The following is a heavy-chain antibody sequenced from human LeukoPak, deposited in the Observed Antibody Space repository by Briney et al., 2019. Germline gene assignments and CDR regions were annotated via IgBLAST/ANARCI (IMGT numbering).Heavy chain of an antibody. V-gene: IGHV4-59*01. J-gene: IGHJ4*02. D-gene: IGHD6-19*01. CDR3: ATGHSSGWFDY. CDR2: ISYSATT. Sequence: PSETLSLTCTVPGGSISGDYWSWIRQPPGKGLEWIGYISYSATTNYSPSLKSRVSFSIDTSKNQFSLKLTSVSAADTAVYFCATGHSSGWFDYWGQGTLVSVSS. CDR1: GGSISGDY.